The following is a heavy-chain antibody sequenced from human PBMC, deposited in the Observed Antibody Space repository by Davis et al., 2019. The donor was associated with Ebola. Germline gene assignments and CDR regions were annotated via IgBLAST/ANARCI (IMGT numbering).Heavy chain of an antibody. CDR1: GFTFDDYG. Sequence: GESLKISCAASGFTFDDYGMSWVRQAPGKGLEWVSGINWNGGSTGYADSVKGRFTISRDNAKNSLYLQMNSLRAEDTALYYCARVGYDFWSGYRTPPYYYYYYMDVWGKGTTVTVSS. J-gene: IGHJ6*03. CDR3: ARVGYDFWSGYRTPPYYYYYYMDV. V-gene: IGHV3-20*04. D-gene: IGHD3-3*01. CDR2: INWNGGST.